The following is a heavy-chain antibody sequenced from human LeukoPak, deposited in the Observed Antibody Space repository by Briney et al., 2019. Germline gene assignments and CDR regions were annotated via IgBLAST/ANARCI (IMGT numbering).Heavy chain of an antibody. J-gene: IGHJ4*02. CDR2: INPSGGST. D-gene: IGHD3-3*01. CDR3: ARGPVELITIFGVVITNYFDY. CDR1: GYTFTSYY. V-gene: IGHV1-46*01. Sequence: GASVKVSCKASGYTFTSYYMHWVRQAPGQGLEWMGIINPSGGSTSYAQKFQGRVTMTRDTSTSTVYMELSSLRSEDTAVYYCARGPVELITIFGVVITNYFDYWGQGTLVTVSS.